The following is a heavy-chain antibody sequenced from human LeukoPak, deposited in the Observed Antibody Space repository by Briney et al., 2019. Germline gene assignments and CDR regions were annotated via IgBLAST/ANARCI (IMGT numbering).Heavy chain of an antibody. CDR2: IYPGDSDT. CDR3: ARRVGGSSSWYVHNWFDP. Sequence: GESLKISCKGSGYSFTSYWIGWVRQMPGKGLEWMGIIYPGDSDTRYSPSFQGQVTISADKSISTAYLQWSSLKASDTAMYYCARRVGGSSSWYVHNWFDPWGQGTLVTVSS. CDR1: GYSFTSYW. J-gene: IGHJ5*02. V-gene: IGHV5-51*01. D-gene: IGHD6-13*01.